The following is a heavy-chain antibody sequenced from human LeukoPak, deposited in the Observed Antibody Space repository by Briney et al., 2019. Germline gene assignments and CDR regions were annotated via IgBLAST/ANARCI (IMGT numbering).Heavy chain of an antibody. CDR1: GFTFSSYA. D-gene: IGHD3-16*01. V-gene: IGHV3-23*01. J-gene: IGHJ4*02. Sequence: PGGSLRLSCAASGFTFSSYAMSWVRQAPGKGLEWVSAISGSGGSTYYADSVKGRFTISRDNAKNSLYLQMNSLRAEDTALYYCAKDMLGEMVIPAGLFDYWGQGTLVTVSS. CDR2: ISGSGGST. CDR3: AKDMLGEMVIPAGLFDY.